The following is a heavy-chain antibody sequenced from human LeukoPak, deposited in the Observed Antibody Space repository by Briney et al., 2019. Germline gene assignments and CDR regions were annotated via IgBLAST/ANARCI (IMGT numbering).Heavy chain of an antibody. CDR1: GGSISSYY. Sequence: SETLSLTCTVSGGSISSYYWSWIRQPPGKGLEWIGYIYYSGSTNYNPSLKSRVPISVDTSKNQFSLKLSSVTAADTAVYYCAREARYYDSSGYYLYNFDYWGQGTLVTVSS. CDR3: AREARYYDSSGYYLYNFDY. CDR2: IYYSGST. V-gene: IGHV4-59*01. D-gene: IGHD3-22*01. J-gene: IGHJ4*02.